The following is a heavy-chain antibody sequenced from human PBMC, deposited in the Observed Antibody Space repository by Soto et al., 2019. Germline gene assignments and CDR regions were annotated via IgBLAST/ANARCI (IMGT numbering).Heavy chain of an antibody. CDR2: ISYDGSNK. D-gene: IGHD3-3*01. Sequence: QVQLVESGGGVVQPGRSLRLSCAASGFTFSSYAMHWVRQAPGKGLEWVAVISYDGSNKYYADSVKGRFTISRDNSKNTLDLQMNSLRAEDTAVYYCARGEPLEWLPDDYWGQGTLVTVSS. CDR3: ARGEPLEWLPDDY. J-gene: IGHJ4*02. CDR1: GFTFSSYA. V-gene: IGHV3-30-3*01.